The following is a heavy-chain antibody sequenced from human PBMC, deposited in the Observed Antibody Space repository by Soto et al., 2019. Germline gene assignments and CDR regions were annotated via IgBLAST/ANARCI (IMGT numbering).Heavy chain of an antibody. J-gene: IGHJ6*02. Sequence: GGSLRLSCAASGFAFSTYSMNWVRQAPGKGLEWVSYIGGRDGPIKYVDSVKGRFTISRDNAKNMLYLELTTLTADDTAVYYCARGQLVNPGYYYALDIWGQGTAVTVSS. CDR3: ARGQLVNPGYYYALDI. CDR1: GFAFSTYS. D-gene: IGHD3-10*01. CDR2: IGGRDGPI. V-gene: IGHV3-48*01.